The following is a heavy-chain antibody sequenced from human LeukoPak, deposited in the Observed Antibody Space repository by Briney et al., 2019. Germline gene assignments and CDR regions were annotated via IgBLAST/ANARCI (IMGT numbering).Heavy chain of an antibody. Sequence: SETLSLTCTVSGGSISSSSYYWGWIRQPPGKGLEWIGSIYYSGYTFYNPSLKSRVTISVDTSKNQFSLKLSSVTAADTAVYYCARDVRPSVDFDYWGQGTLVTVSS. J-gene: IGHJ4*02. D-gene: IGHD3-10*02. V-gene: IGHV4-39*07. CDR1: GGSISSSSYY. CDR3: ARDVRPSVDFDY. CDR2: IYYSGYT.